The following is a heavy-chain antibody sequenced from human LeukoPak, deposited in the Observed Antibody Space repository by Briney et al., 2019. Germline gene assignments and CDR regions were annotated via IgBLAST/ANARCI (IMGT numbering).Heavy chain of an antibody. D-gene: IGHD2/OR15-2a*01. CDR2: IVSDGYKA. CDR3: AKEIVFLFGDP. Sequence: PGGSLRLSCAASGFTFSSYAMNWVRQAPGKGLEWVSTIVSDGYKAYYADSVKGRFAISRDNSKNTLYLQLNDLRVEDRAVYYLAKEIVFLFGDPWGQGTLVTVSS. V-gene: IGHV3-23*01. CDR1: GFTFSSYA. J-gene: IGHJ5*02.